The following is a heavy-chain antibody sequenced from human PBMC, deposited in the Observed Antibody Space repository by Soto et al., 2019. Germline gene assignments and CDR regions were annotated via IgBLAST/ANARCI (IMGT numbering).Heavy chain of an antibody. CDR2: ISYDGSNK. CDR1: GFTFSSYG. J-gene: IGHJ4*02. D-gene: IGHD3-22*01. CDR3: EKDWRSDYYDSSGLFDY. V-gene: IGHV3-30*18. Sequence: QVQLVDSGGGVVQPGRSLRLSCAASGFTFSSYGMHWVRQALGKGLEWVAVISYDGSNKYYADSEKGRFTMPRDNSKNTLYLQMNSLRAEDTAVYYWEKDWRSDYYDSSGLFDYWGQGTLVTVSS.